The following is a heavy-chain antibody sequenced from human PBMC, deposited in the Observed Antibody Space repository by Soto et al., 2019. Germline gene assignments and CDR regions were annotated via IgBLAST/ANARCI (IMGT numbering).Heavy chain of an antibody. D-gene: IGHD3-3*01. CDR2: IGTAGDT. CDR3: ARGGITIFGVALDY. CDR1: GFTFSGFD. Sequence: LRLSFEASGFTFSGFDMHWVRQPTGKGLGWVSSIGTAGDTYYAVSVKGRFTISRDNAENSLYLQMNSLRAEDTAVYYCARGGITIFGVALDYWGQGTLVTVSS. V-gene: IGHV3-13*01. J-gene: IGHJ4*02.